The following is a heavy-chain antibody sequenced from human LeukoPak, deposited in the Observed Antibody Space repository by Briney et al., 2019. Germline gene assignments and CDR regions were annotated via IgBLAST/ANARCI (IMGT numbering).Heavy chain of an antibody. D-gene: IGHD1-26*01. CDR3: ARSRIVGATRHFDY. CDR2: IKQDGSKK. Sequence: GSLLLSCVASGFPFSSYWMTWVRQAPGKGLEWVANIKQDGSKKSYVDSVKGRFTISRDNAKNSLYLQMNSLRAEDTAVYYCARSRIVGATRHFDYWGQGTLVTVSS. J-gene: IGHJ4*02. CDR1: GFPFSSYW. V-gene: IGHV3-7*01.